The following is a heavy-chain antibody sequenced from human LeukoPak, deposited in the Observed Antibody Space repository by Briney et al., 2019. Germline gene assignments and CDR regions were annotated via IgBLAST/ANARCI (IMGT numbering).Heavy chain of an antibody. CDR1: GGSISSSSYY. J-gene: IGHJ4*02. Sequence: SETLSLTCTVSGGSISSSSYYWGWIRQPPGKGLEWIGSIYYSGSTYYNPSLKSRVTISVDTSKNQFSLKLSSVTAADTAVYYCARDQRYDILTGYDLPFDYWGQGTLVTVSS. CDR3: ARDQRYDILTGYDLPFDY. CDR2: IYYSGST. V-gene: IGHV4-39*07. D-gene: IGHD3-9*01.